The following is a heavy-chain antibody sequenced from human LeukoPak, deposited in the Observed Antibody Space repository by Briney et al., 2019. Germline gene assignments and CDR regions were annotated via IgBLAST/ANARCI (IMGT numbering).Heavy chain of an antibody. CDR2: INPDGGTT. CDR1: KFTFSSYW. V-gene: IGHV3-74*01. J-gene: IGHJ4*02. D-gene: IGHD3-3*01. CDR3: AKTRARAIFGVVTPLIDY. Sequence: GGSLRLSCAASKFTFSSYWMHWVRQAPGKGLVWVSRINPDGGTTNYADSVNGRFTISRDNAKNTLYLQMNSLRAEDTAVYYCAKTRARAIFGVVTPLIDYWGQGTLVTVSS.